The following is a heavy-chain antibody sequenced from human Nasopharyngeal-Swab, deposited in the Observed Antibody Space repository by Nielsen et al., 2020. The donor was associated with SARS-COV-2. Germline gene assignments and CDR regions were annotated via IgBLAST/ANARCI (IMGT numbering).Heavy chain of an antibody. J-gene: IGHJ6*03. V-gene: IGHV3-53*01. CDR1: GFTFSSHA. CDR3: ARLHYYYMDF. Sequence: GGSLRLSCVASGFTFSSHAMSWVRQAPGKGLEWVSVLYIDGGTFYADSVKGRFTISRDNSKNTVYLQLSSLGAEDTAVYYCARLHYYYMDFWGKGTTLTVSS. CDR2: LYIDGGT.